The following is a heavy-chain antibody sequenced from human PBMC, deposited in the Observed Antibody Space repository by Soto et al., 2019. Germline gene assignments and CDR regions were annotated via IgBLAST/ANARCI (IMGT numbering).Heavy chain of an antibody. CDR1: GFTFSSYA. CDR2: ISGSGGST. D-gene: IGHD6-19*01. CDR3: AKDFFYGPVAGTSNI. Sequence: PGGSLRLSCAASGFTFSSYAMGWVRQAPGKGLEWVSAISGSGGSTYYADSVKGRFTISRDNSKNTLYLQMNSLRAEDTAVYYCAKDFFYGPVAGTSNIWGQGTMVTVSS. V-gene: IGHV3-23*01. J-gene: IGHJ3*02.